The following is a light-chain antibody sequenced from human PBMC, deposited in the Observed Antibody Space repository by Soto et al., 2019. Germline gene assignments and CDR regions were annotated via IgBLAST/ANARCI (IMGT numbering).Light chain of an antibody. CDR3: QQSYSTLT. CDR1: QSIGDY. J-gene: IGKJ3*01. Sequence: DIQMTQSPSSLSASVGDRVTITCRASQSIGDYLNWYQLIPGQAPKLLIYAASSLQSGVPSRFSGRGSGTDFTLTINSLQPEDFATYYCQQSYSTLTFGPGTKVDIK. CDR2: AAS. V-gene: IGKV1-39*01.